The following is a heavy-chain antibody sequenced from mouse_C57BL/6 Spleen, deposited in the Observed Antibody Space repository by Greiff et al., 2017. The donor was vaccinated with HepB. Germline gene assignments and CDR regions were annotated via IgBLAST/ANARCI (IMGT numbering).Heavy chain of an antibody. CDR2: SGPGSGST. V-gene: IGHV1-77*01. Sequence: VQLQQSGAELVKPGASVKISCKASGYTFTDYYINWVKQRPGQGLEWIGKSGPGSGSTYYNEKFKGKATLTADKSSSTAYMQLSSLTSEDSAVYFCARKEYGNYGDYFDYWGQGTTLTVSS. J-gene: IGHJ2*01. CDR3: ARKEYGNYGDYFDY. CDR1: GYTFTDYY. D-gene: IGHD2-10*02.